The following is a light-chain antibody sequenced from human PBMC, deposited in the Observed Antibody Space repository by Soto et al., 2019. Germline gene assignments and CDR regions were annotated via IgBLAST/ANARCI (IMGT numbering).Light chain of an antibody. CDR1: QSVSSN. Sequence: EIVMTQSPATLSVSPWERATLSCRASQSVSSNLAWYQQKPGQAPRLLIYGASTRATGIPARFSGSGSGTEFTLNISSLQSEDFAFYYCQQYNNWPPLTFGGGTKVEIK. CDR2: GAS. V-gene: IGKV3-15*01. J-gene: IGKJ4*02. CDR3: QQYNNWPPLT.